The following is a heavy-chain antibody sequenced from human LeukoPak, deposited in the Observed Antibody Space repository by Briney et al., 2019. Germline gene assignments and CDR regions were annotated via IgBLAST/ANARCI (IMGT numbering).Heavy chain of an antibody. J-gene: IGHJ4*02. CDR1: GFTVSNTY. CDR2: IREDGGKK. Sequence: GGSLRLSCAASGFTVSNTYLSWVRQAPGKGLEWVANIREDGGKKGYLDSAEGRFSISRDNAKRSLYLRISSLRAEDTAVYYCARDRPGGYFDYWGQGTLVTVSS. V-gene: IGHV3-7*01. CDR3: ARDRPGGYFDY. D-gene: IGHD4-23*01.